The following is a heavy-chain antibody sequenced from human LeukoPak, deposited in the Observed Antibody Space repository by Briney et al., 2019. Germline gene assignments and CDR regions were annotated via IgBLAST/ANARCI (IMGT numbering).Heavy chain of an antibody. CDR1: GFTFSSYG. V-gene: IGHV3-48*01. Sequence: GGSLRLSCAASGFTFSSYGMTWVRQAPGKGLEWVPYISSSSSTIYYADSVKGRFTISRDNAKNSLYLQMNSLRAEDTAVYYCARAAPKLDYWGQGTLVTVSS. J-gene: IGHJ4*02. CDR3: ARAAPKLDY. CDR2: ISSSSSTI. D-gene: IGHD2-2*01.